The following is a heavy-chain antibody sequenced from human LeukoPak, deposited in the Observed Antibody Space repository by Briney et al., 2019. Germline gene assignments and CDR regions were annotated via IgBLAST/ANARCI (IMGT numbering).Heavy chain of an antibody. CDR1: GDILTELS. D-gene: IGHD3-3*01. CDR2: FDPEQNTM. J-gene: IGHJ4*02. Sequence: ASVKLSCKVSGDILTELSIQWVRQAPGKGLECMGGFDPEQNTMIYAQRLQGRVTMTEDTSTDTAYIELSSLTSEDTGIYYCATRSGDFWSGYVNWGQGTLVTVSS. CDR3: ATRSGDFWSGYVN. V-gene: IGHV1-24*01.